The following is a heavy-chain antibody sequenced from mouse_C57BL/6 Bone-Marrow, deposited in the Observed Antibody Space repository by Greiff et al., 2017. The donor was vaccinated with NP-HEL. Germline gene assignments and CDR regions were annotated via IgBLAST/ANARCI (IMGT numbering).Heavy chain of an antibody. CDR2: ISNGGGST. D-gene: IGHD1-1*01. V-gene: IGHV5-12*01. CDR1: GFTFSDYY. CDR3: ARHRYYGSSYEYFDV. Sequence: EVKLVESGGGLVQPGGSLKLSCAASGFTFSDYYMYWVRQTPEKRLEWVAYISNGGGSTYYPDTVKGRFTISRDNAKNTLYLQMSRLKSEDTAMYYCARHRYYGSSYEYFDVWGTGTTVTVSS. J-gene: IGHJ1*03.